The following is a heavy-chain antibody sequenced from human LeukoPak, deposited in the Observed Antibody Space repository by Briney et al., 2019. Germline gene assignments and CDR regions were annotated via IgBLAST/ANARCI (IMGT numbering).Heavy chain of an antibody. Sequence: GGSLRLSCAASGFTFSDSAMTWVRQTPGKGLEWISAISGSGGSTYYADSVKGRFTISRDNSKNTLYLQMNSLRAEDTAVYYCAKVPRCGGDCYWRGYYFDYWGQGTLVTVSS. CDR2: ISGSGGST. CDR3: AKVPRCGGDCYWRGYYFDY. J-gene: IGHJ4*02. V-gene: IGHV3-23*01. CDR1: GFTFSDSA. D-gene: IGHD2-21*01.